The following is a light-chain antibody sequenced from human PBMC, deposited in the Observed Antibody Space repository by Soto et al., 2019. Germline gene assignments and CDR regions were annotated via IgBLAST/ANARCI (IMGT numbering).Light chain of an antibody. CDR1: QSVSSSY. Sequence: SVLTQSPGTLSLSPGEKATLSCRASQSVSSSYLAWYQQKPGQAPRLLIYGASSRATGIPDRFSGSGSGTDFTLTVSILEPEDFAVYYCQQFGSSSWTFGQGTKVEIK. CDR3: QQFGSSSWT. J-gene: IGKJ1*01. V-gene: IGKV3-20*01. CDR2: GAS.